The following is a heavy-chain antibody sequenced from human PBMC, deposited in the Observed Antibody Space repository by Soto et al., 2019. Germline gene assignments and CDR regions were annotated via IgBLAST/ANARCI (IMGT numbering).Heavy chain of an antibody. V-gene: IGHV4-34*01. CDR3: ARGDVGNYYYGMDV. CDR1: GGSFSGYY. CDR2: INHSGST. Sequence: SETLSLTCAVYGGSFSGYYWSWIRQPPGKGLEWIGEINHSGSTNYNPSLKSRVTISVDTSKNQFSLKLSSVTAAVTAVYYCARGDVGNYYYGMDVWGQGTTVTVSS. J-gene: IGHJ6*02. D-gene: IGHD3-10*01.